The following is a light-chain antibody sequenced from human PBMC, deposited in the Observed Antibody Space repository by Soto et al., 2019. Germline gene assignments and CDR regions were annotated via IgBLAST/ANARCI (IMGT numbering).Light chain of an antibody. CDR3: QSYDSSLSGVM. CDR1: SSNIGAGYG. J-gene: IGLJ3*02. V-gene: IGLV1-40*01. CDR2: GDS. Sequence: QSVLTQPPSVSGAPGQRVTISCTGSSSNIGAGYGVHWYIQLPGTAPKLLVYGDSNRPSGVPDRFSGSKSDTSASLAITGLQADDEADYYCQSYDSSLSGVMFGGGTKLTVL.